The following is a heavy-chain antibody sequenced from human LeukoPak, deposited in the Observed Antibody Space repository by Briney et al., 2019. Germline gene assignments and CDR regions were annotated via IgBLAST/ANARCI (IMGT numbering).Heavy chain of an antibody. CDR2: IYTSGST. Sequence: QPSQTLSLTCTVSGGSISSGSYYWSWIRQPAGKGLEWIGRIYTSGSTNYNPSLKSRVTISVDTSKNQFSLKLSSVTAADTAAYYCARGPYCGGDCFFAYWGQGALVTVSS. D-gene: IGHD2-21*01. V-gene: IGHV4-61*02. J-gene: IGHJ4*02. CDR1: GGSISSGSYY. CDR3: ARGPYCGGDCFFAY.